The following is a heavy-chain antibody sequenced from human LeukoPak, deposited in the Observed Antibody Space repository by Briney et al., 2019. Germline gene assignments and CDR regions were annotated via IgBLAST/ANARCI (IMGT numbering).Heavy chain of an antibody. CDR2: IYYSGST. Sequence: PSETLSLTCTVSGGSISSYYWGWIRQPPGKGLEWIGYIYYSGSTNYNPSLKSRVTISVDTSKNQFSLKLSSVTAAGTAVYYCARAKSGYVDFYFDYWGQGTLVTVSS. V-gene: IGHV4-59*01. J-gene: IGHJ4*02. CDR1: GGSISSYY. D-gene: IGHD5-12*01. CDR3: ARAKSGYVDFYFDY.